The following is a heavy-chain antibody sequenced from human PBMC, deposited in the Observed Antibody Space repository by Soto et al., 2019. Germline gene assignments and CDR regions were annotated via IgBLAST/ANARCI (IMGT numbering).Heavy chain of an antibody. Sequence: GGSLRLSCAASGFNFNNYAMTWVRQAPGEGLEWVSSISGSGAYTYYADSVKGRFSISRDNSKNTLSLQMNSLRAEDTAVYYCAKDYMVFVTTSDAFDIWGQGTMVTVSS. CDR1: GFNFNNYA. CDR2: ISGSGAYT. V-gene: IGHV3-23*01. CDR3: AKDYMVFVTTSDAFDI. D-gene: IGHD2-8*01. J-gene: IGHJ3*02.